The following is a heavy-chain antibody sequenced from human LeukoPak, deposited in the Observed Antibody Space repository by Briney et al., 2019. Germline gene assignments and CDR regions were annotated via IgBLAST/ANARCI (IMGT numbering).Heavy chain of an antibody. CDR3: ARLGKLNLVQGVFWYFDL. J-gene: IGHJ2*01. Sequence: SETLSLICTVSGGSVTSDSWNWIRQTPGKGLEWIGYIYNTGSSNYNPALKNRVTMSLDKSKNQLSLKLTAVTAADTAVYYCARLGKLNLVQGVFWYFDLWGRGPLVTVSS. CDR1: GGSVTSDS. D-gene: IGHD3-10*01. V-gene: IGHV4-4*08. CDR2: IYNTGSS.